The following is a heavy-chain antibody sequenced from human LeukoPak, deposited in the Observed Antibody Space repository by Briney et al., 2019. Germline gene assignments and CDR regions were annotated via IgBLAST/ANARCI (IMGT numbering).Heavy chain of an antibody. Sequence: GGSLRLSCAASGFTFSSYSMNWVRQAPGKGLEWVSSISSSSSYIYYADSAKGRFTISRDNAKNPLYLQMNSLRAEDTAVYYCARDWSDGFDYWGQGTLVTVSS. CDR3: ARDWSDGFDY. J-gene: IGHJ4*02. V-gene: IGHV3-21*01. D-gene: IGHD3-3*01. CDR2: ISSSSSYI. CDR1: GFTFSSYS.